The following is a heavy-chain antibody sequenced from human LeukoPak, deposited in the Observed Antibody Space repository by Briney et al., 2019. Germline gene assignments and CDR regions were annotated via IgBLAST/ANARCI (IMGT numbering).Heavy chain of an antibody. J-gene: IGHJ4*02. CDR3: ARVNRTPY. Sequence: GRSLRLSCTASGFTFGDYAMSWVRQAPGKGLEWVGFIRSKAYGGTTEYAASVKGRFTISRDDSKSIAYLQMNSLRAEDTAVYYCARVNRTPYWGQGTLVTVSS. CDR1: GFTFGDYA. V-gene: IGHV3-49*04. CDR2: IRSKAYGGTT.